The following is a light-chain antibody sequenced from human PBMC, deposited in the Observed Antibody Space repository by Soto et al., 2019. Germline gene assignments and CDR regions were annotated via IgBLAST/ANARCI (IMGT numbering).Light chain of an antibody. CDR1: QGINSW. Sequence: DIQMTQSPSSVSASVGDRVTITCRASQGINSWLAWYQQKPGKAPKLLIYAASSLQSGVPSSFSGSGSGTEFTLTISSLQPEDFATDYCQQAKSFPWTFGQGTKVEIK. J-gene: IGKJ1*01. CDR3: QQAKSFPWT. CDR2: AAS. V-gene: IGKV1-12*01.